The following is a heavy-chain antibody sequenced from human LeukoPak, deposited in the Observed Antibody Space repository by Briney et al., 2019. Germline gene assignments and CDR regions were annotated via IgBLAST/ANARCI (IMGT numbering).Heavy chain of an antibody. CDR1: GFTFNRNA. CDR3: VRRGDASSGWGDHDF. CDR2: IGGSGDKT. Sequence: GGSLRLSCAASGFTFNRNAISWVRQAPGKGLEWVSTIGGSGDKTFYADSVKGRFTISRDNSKNMVHLQMNSLTGEETALYYCVRRGDASSGWGDHDFWGQGALVTVSS. J-gene: IGHJ4*02. V-gene: IGHV3-23*01. D-gene: IGHD6-19*01.